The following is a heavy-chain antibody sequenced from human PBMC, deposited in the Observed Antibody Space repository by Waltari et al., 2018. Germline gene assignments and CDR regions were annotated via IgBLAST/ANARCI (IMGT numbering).Heavy chain of an antibody. V-gene: IGHV4-4*02. Sequence: QLQLQESGPGLVKPSGTLSLTCAVPGDPVSSAYWWSWVRQSPGKGLDWIGQIHGSGRTNYNPSFASRVTVSIDTSNNQFSLKVTSATAADTAFYYCARDRGRGLYLDSWGQGTLVTVSP. CDR1: GDPVSSAYW. J-gene: IGHJ4*02. CDR3: ARDRGRGLYLDS. D-gene: IGHD2-15*01. CDR2: IHGSGRT.